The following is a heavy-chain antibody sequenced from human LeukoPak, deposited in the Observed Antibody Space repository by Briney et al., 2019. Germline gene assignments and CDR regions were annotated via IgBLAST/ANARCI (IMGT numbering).Heavy chain of an antibody. CDR3: ARGRGYSYGYVDY. J-gene: IGHJ4*02. Sequence: PGRSLRFSCAASGFTFSSYAMHRVRQAPGKGLEWVAVISYDGSNKYYADSVKGRFTISRDNSKNTLYLQMNSLRAEDTAVYYCARGRGYSYGYVDYWGQGTLVTVSS. CDR1: GFTFSSYA. CDR2: ISYDGSNK. V-gene: IGHV3-30-3*01. D-gene: IGHD5-18*01.